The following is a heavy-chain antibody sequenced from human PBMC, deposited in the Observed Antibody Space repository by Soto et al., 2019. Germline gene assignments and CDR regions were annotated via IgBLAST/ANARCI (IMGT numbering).Heavy chain of an antibody. CDR2: ISTFNGQT. CDR1: GYAFSPSG. V-gene: IGHV1-18*01. J-gene: IGHJ5*01. Sequence: GASVKVSCKTSGYAFSPSGISWVRQAPGQGLEWMGWISTFNGQTKFAQRFQGRVFITRDRSTSTVYMELRSLRSDDTARYYCARDPNIVATIPQFDFWGQGTLVTV. CDR3: ARDPNIVATIPQFDF. D-gene: IGHD5-12*01.